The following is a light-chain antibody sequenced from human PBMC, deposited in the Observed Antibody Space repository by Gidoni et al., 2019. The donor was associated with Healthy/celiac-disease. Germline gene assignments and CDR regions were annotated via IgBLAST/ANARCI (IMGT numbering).Light chain of an antibody. CDR1: QSVSSSY. V-gene: IGKV3-20*01. J-gene: IGKJ1*01. CDR3: QQYGSSPWT. Sequence: ELVLTQSPGTLSLSPGERATLSCRASQSVSSSYLAWYQQKPGQAPRLRIYGASSRATGIPDRFSGSGSGTDFTLTISRLEPEDFAVYYCQQYGSSPWTFGQXTKVEIK. CDR2: GAS.